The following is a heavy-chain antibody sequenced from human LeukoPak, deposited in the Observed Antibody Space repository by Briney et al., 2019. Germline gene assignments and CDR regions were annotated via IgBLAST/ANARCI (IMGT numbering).Heavy chain of an antibody. CDR3: AKDALYSYGRDDY. V-gene: IGHV3-23*01. Sequence: GGSLRLSCAASGLTFSSHWMHWVRQAPGKGLEWVSAISGSGGSTYYADSVKGRFTIPRDNSKNTLYLQMNSLRAEDTAVYYCAKDALYSYGRDDYWGQGTPVTVSS. CDR1: GLTFSSHW. J-gene: IGHJ4*02. CDR2: ISGSGGST. D-gene: IGHD5-18*01.